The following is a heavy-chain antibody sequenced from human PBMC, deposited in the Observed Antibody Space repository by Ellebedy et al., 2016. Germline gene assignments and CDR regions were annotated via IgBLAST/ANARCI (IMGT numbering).Heavy chain of an antibody. D-gene: IGHD6-19*01. CDR2: ISTSSSYM. CDR3: ARPTAIAVAGLTSYYYYGMDV. J-gene: IGHJ6*02. Sequence: GESLKISXAASGFTSSSYSMNWVRQAPGKGLEWVSSISTSSSYMYYADSVKGRFTISRDNAKNSLYLQMNSLRAEDTAVYYCARPTAIAVAGLTSYYYYGMDVWGQGTTVTVSS. V-gene: IGHV3-21*01. CDR1: GFTSSSYS.